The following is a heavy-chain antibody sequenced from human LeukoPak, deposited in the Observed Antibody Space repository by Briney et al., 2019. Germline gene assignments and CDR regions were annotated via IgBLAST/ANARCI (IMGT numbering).Heavy chain of an antibody. V-gene: IGHV3-7*01. Sequence: GGSLRLSCAASGFTFSSYWMSWVRQAPGKGLDWVANIKQDGSQKYYVDSVKGRFTISRDNAKNTLYLQMNSLRAEDTAVYYCARAGIAAPTSYWGQGTLVTVSS. J-gene: IGHJ4*02. D-gene: IGHD6-13*01. CDR2: IKQDGSQK. CDR1: GFTFSSYW. CDR3: ARAGIAAPTSY.